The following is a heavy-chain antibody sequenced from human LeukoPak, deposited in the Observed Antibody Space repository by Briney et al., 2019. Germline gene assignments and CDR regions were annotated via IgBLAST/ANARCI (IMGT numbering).Heavy chain of an antibody. J-gene: IGHJ6*02. CDR3: TRGPIQLWLYHGMDV. D-gene: IGHD5-18*01. V-gene: IGHV3-49*04. CDR1: GFTFGDHA. CDR2: IRSKTYGGTT. Sequence: GGSLRLSCTVSGFTFGDHAMSWVRQAPGKGLEWVGFIRSKTYGGTTEYAASMKGRFIISRDDSTSIAYLQMNSLKTEDTAVYYCTRGPIQLWLYHGMDVWGQGTTVTVSS.